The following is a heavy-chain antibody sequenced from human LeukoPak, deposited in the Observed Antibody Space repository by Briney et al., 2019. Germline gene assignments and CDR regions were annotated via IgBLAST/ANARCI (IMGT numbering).Heavy chain of an antibody. Sequence: SETLSLTCAVSGGSISSYYWSWIRQPPGKGLEWIGYIYSSGSTNYNPSLKSRVTISVDTSKNHFSLKLSSVTAADTAVYYCARHSRAVXYSSXXEXXDLXGR. J-gene: IGHJ2*01. CDR1: GGSISSYY. CDR2: IYSSGST. CDR3: ARHSRAVXYSSXXEXXDL. V-gene: IGHV4-59*01. D-gene: IGHD6-6*01.